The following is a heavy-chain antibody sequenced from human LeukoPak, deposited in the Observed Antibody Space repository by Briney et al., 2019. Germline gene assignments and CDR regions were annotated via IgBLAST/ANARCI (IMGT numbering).Heavy chain of an antibody. Sequence: GGSLRLSCAASGFTFSSYAMSWVRQAPGKGLDWVSAISGSGGSTYYADSVKGRCTISRDNSKNTLYMQMNGLRAEDTAVYYCAKAPYYDFWSDYYYMDVWGKGTTVTVSS. J-gene: IGHJ6*03. CDR2: ISGSGGST. V-gene: IGHV3-23*01. CDR1: GFTFSSYA. D-gene: IGHD3-3*01. CDR3: AKAPYYDFWSDYYYMDV.